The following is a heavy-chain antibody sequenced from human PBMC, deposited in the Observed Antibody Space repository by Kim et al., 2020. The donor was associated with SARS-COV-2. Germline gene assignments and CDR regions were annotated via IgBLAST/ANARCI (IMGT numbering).Heavy chain of an antibody. D-gene: IGHD3-22*01. CDR1: GFTFSDYY. V-gene: IGHV3-11*03. Sequence: GGSLRLSCAASGFTFSDYYMSWIRQAPGKGLEWVSYISSSNSYTNYADSVKGRFTISRDNAKNSLYLQMNSLRAEDTAVYYCARYSSGYYYAGGVPFFDYWGQGTLVTVSS. CDR2: ISSSNSYT. J-gene: IGHJ4*02. CDR3: ARYSSGYYYAGGVPFFDY.